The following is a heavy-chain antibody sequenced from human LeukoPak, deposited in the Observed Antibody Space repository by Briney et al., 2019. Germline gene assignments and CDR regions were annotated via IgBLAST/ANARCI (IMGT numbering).Heavy chain of an antibody. J-gene: IGHJ4*02. Sequence: PGGSLRLSCAASGFTFSSYWMHWVRQAPGKGLVWVSRINSDGSSTSYADSVKGRFTISRDNAKNTLYLQMNSLRAEDTAVYYCAKTTALDQGFDYWGQGTLVTVSS. CDR1: GFTFSSYW. CDR3: AKTTALDQGFDY. CDR2: INSDGSST. D-gene: IGHD1-14*01. V-gene: IGHV3-74*01.